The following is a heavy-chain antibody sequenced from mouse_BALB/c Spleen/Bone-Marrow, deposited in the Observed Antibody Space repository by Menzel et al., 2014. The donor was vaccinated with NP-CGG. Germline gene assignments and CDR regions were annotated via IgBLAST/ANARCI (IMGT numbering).Heavy chain of an antibody. CDR1: GFTFSSYY. V-gene: IGHV5-6-2*01. CDR2: INSNGGST. J-gene: IGHJ4*01. Sequence: DVMLVESGGGLVKLGGSLKLSCAASGFTFSSYYMSWVRQTPEKGLELVAAINSNGGSTYYPDTVKGRFTISRDNAKNTLYLQMSSLKSEDTALYYCARLGNDDAMDYWGQGTSVTVSS. CDR3: ARLGNDDAMDY. D-gene: IGHD2-12*01.